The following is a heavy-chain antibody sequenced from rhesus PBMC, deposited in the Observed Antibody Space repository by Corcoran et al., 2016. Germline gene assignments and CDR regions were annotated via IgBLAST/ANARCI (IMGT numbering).Heavy chain of an antibody. D-gene: IGHD4-29*01. CDR3: ATHPSYGSSYSYGLDS. CDR1: GFTFSSSA. V-gene: IGHV3-118*01. CDR2: IRSKSNICET. Sequence: EVQLVESGGGLVQPGGSLRLSCAASGFTFSSSAMHWVRQASGKGLEWVGRIRSKSNICETGYAASVKGRFTISRDDSKNTAYLQMNSLKTEDTAVYYCATHPSYGSSYSYGLDSWGQGVVVTVSS. J-gene: IGHJ6*01.